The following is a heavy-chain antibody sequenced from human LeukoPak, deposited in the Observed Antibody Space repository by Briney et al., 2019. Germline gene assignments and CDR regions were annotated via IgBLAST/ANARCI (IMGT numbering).Heavy chain of an antibody. CDR3: ARGGAGDYFDY. V-gene: IGHV3-21*01. CDR1: GFTFSSYS. CDR2: ISSSSSYI. J-gene: IGHJ4*02. Sequence: GGSLRLSCAASGFTFSSYSMNRVRQAPGKGLEWVSSISSSSSYIYYADSVKGRFTISRDNAKNSLYLQMNSLRAEDTAVYYCARGGAGDYFDYWGQGTLVTVSS. D-gene: IGHD3-10*01.